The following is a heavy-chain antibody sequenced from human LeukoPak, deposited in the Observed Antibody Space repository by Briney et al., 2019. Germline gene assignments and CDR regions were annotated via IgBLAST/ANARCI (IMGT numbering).Heavy chain of an antibody. CDR1: GFSFLNAW. Sequence: GGSLRLSCAASGFSFLNAWMSWVRQAPGKGLEWVGRIRTKTDGETTNYGAPVKGRFTISRDDSKNTLYLQTNSLKTEDTAIYYCTTDRGYSYGSSFYFDNWGQGTLVSVSS. J-gene: IGHJ4*02. D-gene: IGHD5-18*01. CDR3: TTDRGYSYGSSFYFDN. V-gene: IGHV3-15*01. CDR2: IRTKTDGETT.